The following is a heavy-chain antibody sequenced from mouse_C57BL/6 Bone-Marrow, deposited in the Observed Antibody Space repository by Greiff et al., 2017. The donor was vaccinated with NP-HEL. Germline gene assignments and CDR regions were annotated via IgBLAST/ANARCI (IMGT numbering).Heavy chain of an antibody. CDR2: IRLKSDNYAT. CDR1: GFTFSNYW. V-gene: IGHV6-3*01. Sequence: EVKLQESGGGLVQPGGSMKLSCVASGFTFSNYWMNWVRQSPEKGLEWVAQIRLKSDNYATHYAESVKGRFTISRDDYKSSVYLQMNNLRAEDTEIYYCTGGGLRGDYWGQGTTLTVSS. CDR3: TGGGLRGDY. J-gene: IGHJ2*01. D-gene: IGHD2-4*01.